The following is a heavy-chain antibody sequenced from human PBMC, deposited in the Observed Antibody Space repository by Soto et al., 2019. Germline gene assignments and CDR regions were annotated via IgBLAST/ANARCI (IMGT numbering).Heavy chain of an antibody. V-gene: IGHV6-1*01. J-gene: IGHJ4*02. CDR3: VRDPTITVAGHFDY. CDR2: TYYRSKWYN. Sequence: PSQTLSLTCAISGDSVSSDRAAWNWIRQSPWRGLEWLGRTYYRSKWYNDYGTSVKSRIIINADTSKNQVSLQLTSVTPEDTAVYYCVRDPTITVAGHFDYWGQGTLVTVSS. D-gene: IGHD6-19*01. CDR1: GDSVSSDRAA.